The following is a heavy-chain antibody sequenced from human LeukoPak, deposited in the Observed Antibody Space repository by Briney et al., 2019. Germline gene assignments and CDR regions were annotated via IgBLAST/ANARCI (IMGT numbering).Heavy chain of an antibody. D-gene: IGHD3-10*01. CDR3: ARDLRVVRHSNWFDP. Sequence: SETLSLTCAVSGGSISSSYWSWIRQPPGKGLEWIGYIYYSGSTNYNPSLKSRVTISVDTSKNQFSLKLSSVTAADTAVYYCARDLRVVRHSNWFDPWGQGTLVTVSS. CDR1: GGSISSSY. J-gene: IGHJ5*02. CDR2: IYYSGST. V-gene: IGHV4-59*01.